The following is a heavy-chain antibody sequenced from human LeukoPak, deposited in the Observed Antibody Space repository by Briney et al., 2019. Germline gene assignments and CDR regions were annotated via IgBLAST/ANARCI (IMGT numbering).Heavy chain of an antibody. J-gene: IGHJ4*02. CDR3: ATETYTTPDPFDY. V-gene: IGHV3-15*01. D-gene: IGHD1-1*01. CDR2: IKSKTEGGTT. Sequence: PGGSLRLSCAASRFTFSNAWMSWVRQAPGKGLEWVGRIKSKTEGGTTDYAAPVKGRFTISRDDSKNTLYLQMNSLKTEDTAMYSCATETYTTPDPFDYWGRGTLVTVSS. CDR1: RFTFSNAW.